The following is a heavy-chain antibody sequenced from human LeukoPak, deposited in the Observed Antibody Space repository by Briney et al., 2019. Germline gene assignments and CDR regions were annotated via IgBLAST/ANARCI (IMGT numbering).Heavy chain of an antibody. J-gene: IGHJ4*02. CDR3: ARVRGGGYRYGCFDY. D-gene: IGHD5-18*01. Sequence: GGSLRLSCAASGFTFSSYSMNWVRQAPGKGLEWVSSISSSSSYIYYADSVKGRFTISRDNAKNSLYLQINSLRAEDTAVYYCARVRGGGYRYGCFDYWGQGTLVTVSS. V-gene: IGHV3-21*01. CDR2: ISSSSSYI. CDR1: GFTFSSYS.